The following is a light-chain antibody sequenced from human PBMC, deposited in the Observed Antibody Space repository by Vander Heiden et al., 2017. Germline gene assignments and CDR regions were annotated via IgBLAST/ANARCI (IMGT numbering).Light chain of an antibody. V-gene: IGLV1-47*01. Sequence: QSVLTQPPSASGPPGQRGTISCSGSSSTIGSNYLYWYHHLPATAPNLLIYRNNQRPSVVPARFSGSKSGTSASLATRWLLSEDEADYYCAAWDAILSGPVFGGGTKLTVL. CDR1: SSTIGSNY. CDR2: RNN. CDR3: AAWDAILSGPV. J-gene: IGLJ3*02.